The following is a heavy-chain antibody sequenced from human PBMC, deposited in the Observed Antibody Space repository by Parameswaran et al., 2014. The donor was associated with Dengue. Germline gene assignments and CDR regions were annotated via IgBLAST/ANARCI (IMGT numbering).Heavy chain of an antibody. D-gene: IGHD1-26*01. Sequence: WVRQAPGQGLEWMGIINPSGGSTSYAQKFQGRVTMTRDTSTNTVYMELSSLRSEDTAVYYCARAVAEWEPYFDYWGQGPRSPSPQ. CDR2: INPSGGST. J-gene: IGHJ4*02. CDR3: ARAVAEWEPYFDY. V-gene: IGHV1-46*01.